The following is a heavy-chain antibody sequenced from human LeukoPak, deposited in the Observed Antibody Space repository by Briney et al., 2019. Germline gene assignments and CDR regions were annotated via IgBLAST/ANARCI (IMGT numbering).Heavy chain of an antibody. CDR2: ISYDGSNK. D-gene: IGHD3-9*01. Sequence: GRSLRLSCAASGFTFSSYAMHWVRQAPGNGLEWVAVISYDGSNKYYADSVKGRFTISRDNSKNTLYLQMNSLRAEDTAVYYCARVSGKFYDILTGYYSYWGQGTLVTVSS. CDR3: ARVSGKFYDILTGYYSY. V-gene: IGHV3-30-3*01. CDR1: GFTFSSYA. J-gene: IGHJ4*02.